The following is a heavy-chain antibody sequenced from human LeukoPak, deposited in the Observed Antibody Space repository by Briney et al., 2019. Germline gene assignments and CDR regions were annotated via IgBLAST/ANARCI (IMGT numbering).Heavy chain of an antibody. CDR2: ISWDTYVT. CDR3: ARSSGDY. V-gene: IGHV3-9*01. Sequence: GGSLRLSCAASGFTFSSYAMSWVRQAPGKGLEWVAGISWDTYVTAYADSVKGRFTISRDNAKNSLYLQMNTLRPEDTAFYFCARSSGDYWGQGTLVTVSS. J-gene: IGHJ4*02. CDR1: GFTFSSYA.